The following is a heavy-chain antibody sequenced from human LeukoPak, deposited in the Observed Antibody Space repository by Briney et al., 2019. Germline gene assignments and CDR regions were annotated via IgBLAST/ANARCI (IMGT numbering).Heavy chain of an antibody. CDR2: IFPDDAER. Sequence: GESLKISCKGSGYTFTNYWIGWLRQMPGKGRQGMGSIFPDDAERKYNPSLQGQVTISADKSISTVYLQWSSLKASDTDIYYCATIEGSTFDYWGQGTLVTVSS. J-gene: IGHJ4*02. V-gene: IGHV5-51*01. CDR1: GYTFTNYW. CDR3: ATIEGSTFDY.